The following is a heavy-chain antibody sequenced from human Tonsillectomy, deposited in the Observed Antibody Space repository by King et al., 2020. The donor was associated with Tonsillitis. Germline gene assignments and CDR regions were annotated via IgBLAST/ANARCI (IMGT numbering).Heavy chain of an antibody. V-gene: IGHV4-39*01. J-gene: IGHJ3*02. CDR3: ARHSPYGNDAFDI. CDR1: DGSISSSSYY. Sequence: QLQESGPGLVKPSETLSLTCTVSDGSISSSSYYWGWIRQPPGKGLEWIGTLYYSGSTYYNPPLKIRVTIPVDTSKNQFSLKLSSVTAADTAVYYCARHSPYGNDAFDIWGQGTMVTVSS. CDR2: LYYSGST. D-gene: IGHD4-17*01.